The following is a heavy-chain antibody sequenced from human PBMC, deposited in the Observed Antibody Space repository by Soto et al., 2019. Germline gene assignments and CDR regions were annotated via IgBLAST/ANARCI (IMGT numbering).Heavy chain of an antibody. V-gene: IGHV3-23*01. J-gene: IGHJ4*02. Sequence: PGGSLRLSCAASGFTFSNYAMSWVRQAPGKGLEWVSGISGSGGTTYYADAVKGRFTVSRDNSKNTLYLQMNSLRAEDTAVYYCAKDYGFLIGFDTWGQGTLVTVSS. D-gene: IGHD3-3*01. CDR3: AKDYGFLIGFDT. CDR2: ISGSGGTT. CDR1: GFTFSNYA.